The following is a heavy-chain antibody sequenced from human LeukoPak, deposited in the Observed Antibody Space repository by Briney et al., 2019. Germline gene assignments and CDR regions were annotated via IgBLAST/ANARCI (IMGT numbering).Heavy chain of an antibody. CDR2: FDPEDGET. Sequence: ASVKVSCKVSGYTLTELSMHWVRQAPGKGLEWMGGFDPEDGETIYAQKFQGRVTMTEDTSTDTAYMELSSLRSEDTAAYYCATSNWVHGSGNWFDPWGQGTLVTVSS. D-gene: IGHD3-10*01. CDR1: GYTLTELS. V-gene: IGHV1-24*01. CDR3: ATSNWVHGSGNWFDP. J-gene: IGHJ5*02.